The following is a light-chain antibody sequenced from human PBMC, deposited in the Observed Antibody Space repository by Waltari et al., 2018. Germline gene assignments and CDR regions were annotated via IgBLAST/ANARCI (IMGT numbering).Light chain of an antibody. J-gene: IGKJ1*01. V-gene: IGKV3-15*01. Sequence: EIVMTQSPATLSVSPGERATPPCRASQSINSNVAWYQQKPGQAPRLLIYGASARATGIPVRFSGSGSGTEFTLTISSLQSDDFGVYYCQQYNNWPRTFGQGTKVEI. CDR3: QQYNNWPRT. CDR2: GAS. CDR1: QSINSN.